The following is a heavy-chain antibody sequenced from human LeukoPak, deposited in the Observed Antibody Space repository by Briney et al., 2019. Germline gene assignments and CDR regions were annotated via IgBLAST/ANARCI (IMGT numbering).Heavy chain of an antibody. Sequence: SETLSLTCTVSGGSISSSSYYWGWIRQPPGKGLEWTGSIYYSGSTYYNPSLKSRVTISVDTSKNQFSLKLSSVTAADTAVYYCARQGANYDILTGYSARDAFDIWGQGTMVTVSS. D-gene: IGHD3-9*01. CDR2: IYYSGST. J-gene: IGHJ3*02. CDR1: GGSISSSSYY. V-gene: IGHV4-39*01. CDR3: ARQGANYDILTGYSARDAFDI.